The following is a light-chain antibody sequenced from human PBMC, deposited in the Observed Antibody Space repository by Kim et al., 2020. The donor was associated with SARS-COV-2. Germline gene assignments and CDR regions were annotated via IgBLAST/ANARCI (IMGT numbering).Light chain of an antibody. J-gene: IGKJ5*01. CDR3: QRSSWPIT. Sequence: SLSPGEGATRSCRASQSVGDFLAWYQQRPGQAPRLIIYDVSKRATGIPTRFSGSGSGTDFSLTVSTLEPEYFALYYCQRSSWPITFGQGTRLEIK. CDR2: DVS. V-gene: IGKV3-11*01. CDR1: QSVGDF.